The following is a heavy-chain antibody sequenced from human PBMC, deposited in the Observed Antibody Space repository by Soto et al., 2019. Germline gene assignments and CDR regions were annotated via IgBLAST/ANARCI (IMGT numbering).Heavy chain of an antibody. D-gene: IGHD6-6*01. CDR1: GGSIIRGAYY. CDR2: ISNTGRT. CDR3: ARGNRPPTYYFEY. V-gene: IGHV4-31*03. J-gene: IGHJ4*02. Sequence: SETLSLTCTVSGGSIIRGAYYWTWIRQHPGKGLEWIGYISNTGRTYYNPSLKSRLSISLDTSENQFSLKASDTAIYYCARGNRPPTYYFEYWGQGTLVTVSS.